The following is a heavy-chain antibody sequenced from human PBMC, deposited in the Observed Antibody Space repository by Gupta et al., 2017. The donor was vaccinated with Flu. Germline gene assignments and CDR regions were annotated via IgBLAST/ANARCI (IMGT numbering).Heavy chain of an antibody. Sequence: GGFYWTWIRQRPGKGLEWIGYIYYSGSTSYNPSLRSRLTISLDTSENQFTLQLSSVTAADTAVYYCARVDYVPEYVQHWGQGTLVTVSS. J-gene: IGHJ1*01. V-gene: IGHV4-31*02. CDR1: GGFY. CDR2: IYYSGST. D-gene: IGHD4-17*01. CDR3: ARVDYVPEYVQH.